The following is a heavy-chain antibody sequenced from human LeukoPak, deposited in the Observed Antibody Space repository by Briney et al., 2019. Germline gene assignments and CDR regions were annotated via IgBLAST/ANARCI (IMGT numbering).Heavy chain of an antibody. CDR3: ARDFEVAARYDAFDT. Sequence: PGGSLRLSCAASGFTFSSYWMSWVRQAPGKGLEWVANIKQDGSEKYYVDSVKGRFTISRDNAKNTLYLQMNSLRAEDTAVYYCARDFEVAARYDAFDTWGQGTMVTVSS. J-gene: IGHJ3*02. CDR1: GFTFSSYW. V-gene: IGHV3-7*01. CDR2: IKQDGSEK. D-gene: IGHD5-24*01.